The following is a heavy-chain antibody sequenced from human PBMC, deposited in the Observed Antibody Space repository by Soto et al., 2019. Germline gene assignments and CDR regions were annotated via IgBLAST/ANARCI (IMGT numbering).Heavy chain of an antibody. J-gene: IGHJ4*02. CDR2: IKSKTDGGTT. CDR3: TTVDTLNGTSFDY. V-gene: IGHV3-15*01. D-gene: IGHD3-9*01. CDR1: GFTFSTAW. Sequence: PGGSLRLSCAASGFTFSTAWMSWVRQAPGKELEWVGRIKSKTDGGTTDYAAPVTGRFTISRADSTNTLYLQMNSLKTEDTAVYYCTTVDTLNGTSFDYWGQGTLVTVSS.